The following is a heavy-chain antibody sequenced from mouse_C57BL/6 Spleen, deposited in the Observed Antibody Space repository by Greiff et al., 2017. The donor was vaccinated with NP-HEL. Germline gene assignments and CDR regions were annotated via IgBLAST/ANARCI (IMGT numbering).Heavy chain of an antibody. CDR2: IHPNSGST. J-gene: IGHJ4*01. D-gene: IGHD2-3*01. CDR1: GYTFTSYW. Sequence: VQLQQSGAELVKPGASVKLSCKASGYTFTSYWMHWVKQRPGQGLEWIGMIHPNSGSTNYNEKFKSKATLTVDKSSSTAYMQLSSLTSEDSAVYYCAREVVTNYYAMDYWGQGTSVTVSS. CDR3: AREVVTNYYAMDY. V-gene: IGHV1-64*01.